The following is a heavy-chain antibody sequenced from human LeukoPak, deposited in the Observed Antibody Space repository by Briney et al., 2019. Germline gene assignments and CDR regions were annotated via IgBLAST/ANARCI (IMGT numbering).Heavy chain of an antibody. J-gene: IGHJ4*02. CDR2: INPNSGGT. D-gene: IGHD6-19*01. CDR3: ARGVAVAARYYFDY. CDR1: GYTFTGYY. V-gene: IGHV1-2*04. Sequence: GASVTVSCKGSGYTFTGYYMHWVRQPPGPGLEWMGWINPNSGGTNYAQKLQGWVTMTRDTSISTAYMELSRLRSDDTAVYYCARGVAVAARYYFDYWGQGTLVTVSS.